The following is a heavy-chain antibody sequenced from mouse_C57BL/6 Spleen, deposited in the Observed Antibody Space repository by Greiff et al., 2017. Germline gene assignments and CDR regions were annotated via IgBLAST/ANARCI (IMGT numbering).Heavy chain of an antibody. CDR3: ARYYDYDWYFDV. CDR2: INPSNGGT. J-gene: IGHJ1*03. D-gene: IGHD2-4*01. CDR1: GYTFTSYW. Sequence: QVQLQQPGTELVKPGASVKLSCKASGYTFTSYWLHWVKQRPGQGLEWIGNINPSNGGTNYNEYFKSKATLTIDKTSSTAYMQLSSLTSEDSSVYYCARYYDYDWYFDVWGTGTTVTVSS. V-gene: IGHV1-53*01.